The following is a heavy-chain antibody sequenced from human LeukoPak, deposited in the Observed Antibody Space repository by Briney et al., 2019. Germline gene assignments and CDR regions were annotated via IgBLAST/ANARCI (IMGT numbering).Heavy chain of an antibody. CDR3: TRGGLEPIDS. CDR1: GFTFSTYW. V-gene: IGHV3-74*01. Sequence: GGSLRLSCAASGFTFSTYWMHWVRQAPGKGLVWVSRIDPDASTTNYADSVRGRFTISRDNAKNTLYLQMNSLRAEDTALYYCTRGGLEPIDSWGQGTLVTVSS. J-gene: IGHJ4*02. CDR2: IDPDASTT. D-gene: IGHD1-1*01.